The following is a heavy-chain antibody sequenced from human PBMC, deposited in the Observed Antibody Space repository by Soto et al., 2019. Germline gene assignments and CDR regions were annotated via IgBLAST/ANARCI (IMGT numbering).Heavy chain of an antibody. D-gene: IGHD3-10*01. CDR2: VKFDGSRT. J-gene: IGHJ4*02. Sequence: PEGSLRLSCAASGFTFSNYWMHWVRQSPTKGLVWVSSVKFDGSRTFYADSVKGRFTISRDNAKNTVYLQMRSLSAEDTAVYYCARDEGNAMVRGYEKWGKGTLVTVS. CDR3: ARDEGNAMVRGYEK. CDR1: GFTFSNYW. V-gene: IGHV3-74*01.